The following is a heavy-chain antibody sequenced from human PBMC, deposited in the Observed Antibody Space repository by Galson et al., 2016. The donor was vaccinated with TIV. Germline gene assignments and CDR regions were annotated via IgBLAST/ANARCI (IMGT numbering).Heavy chain of an antibody. V-gene: IGHV1-2*02. D-gene: IGHD7-27*01. CDR1: GYIFINYY. J-gene: IGHJ4*02. Sequence: SVKVSCKASGYIFINYYIHWVRQAPGQGLEWLGWFNPDSGATQYAQKFQGRVTMTGDMSISTAYMELRRLISDDTAVYYCARVNWARAFDYWGQGTQVTVSS. CDR2: FNPDSGAT. CDR3: ARVNWARAFDY.